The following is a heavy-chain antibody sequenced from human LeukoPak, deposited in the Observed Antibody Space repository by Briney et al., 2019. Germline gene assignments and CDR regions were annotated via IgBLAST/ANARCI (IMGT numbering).Heavy chain of an antibody. Sequence: PGGSLRLSCAASGFSVSTDHMSWVRQAPGKGLEWVSVIYSDGSTYYADTVKGRFTISRDNSKNTVDLLVNSPRAEDTAMYYCVRAWELSYDHWGQGTLVTVSS. V-gene: IGHV3-53*01. CDR2: IYSDGST. CDR1: GFSVSTDH. D-gene: IGHD3-10*01. J-gene: IGHJ4*02. CDR3: VRAWELSYDH.